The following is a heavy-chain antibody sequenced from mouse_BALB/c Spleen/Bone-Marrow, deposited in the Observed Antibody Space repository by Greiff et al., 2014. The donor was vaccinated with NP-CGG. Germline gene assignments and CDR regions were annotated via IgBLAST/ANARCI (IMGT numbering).Heavy chain of an antibody. Sequence: QVQLKQSGAELVRAGASVTLSCKASGYKFTDYEMHWGKQTPVHGLGWIGSIDPETGGTAYNQDFKGKATLTADRSSTTAYMELRSLTSEDSAVYYCTREGIYFGYDVPMDYWGQGTSVTVSS. CDR3: TREGIYFGYDVPMDY. D-gene: IGHD2-2*01. CDR2: IDPETGGT. V-gene: IGHV1-15*01. CDR1: GYKFTDYE. J-gene: IGHJ4*01.